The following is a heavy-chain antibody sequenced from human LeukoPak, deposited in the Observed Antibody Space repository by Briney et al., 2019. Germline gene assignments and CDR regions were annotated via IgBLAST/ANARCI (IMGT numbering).Heavy chain of an antibody. Sequence: GGSLRLSCAASGFTFSSYAMNWVRQAPGKGLEWVSYISSSSSTIYYADSVKGRFTISRDNAKNSLYLQMNSLRDEDTAVYYCARDPGSSSSYYGMDVWGQGTTVTVSS. CDR2: ISSSSSTI. J-gene: IGHJ6*02. V-gene: IGHV3-48*02. CDR3: ARDPGSSSSYYGMDV. D-gene: IGHD6-6*01. CDR1: GFTFSSYA.